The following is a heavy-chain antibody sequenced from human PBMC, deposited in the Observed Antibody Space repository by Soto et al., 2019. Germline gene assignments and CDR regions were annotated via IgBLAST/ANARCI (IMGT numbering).Heavy chain of an antibody. D-gene: IGHD3-22*01. Sequence: GGSLRLSCAASGFTFSSYSMNWVRQAPGKGLEWVSYISSSSSTIYYADSVKGRFTISRDNAKNSLYLQMNSLRDEDTAVYYCARDLYDSSGYWTPWENAKMDYWGQGTLVTVSS. CDR2: ISSSSSTI. J-gene: IGHJ4*02. V-gene: IGHV3-48*02. CDR3: ARDLYDSSGYWTPWENAKMDY. CDR1: GFTFSSYS.